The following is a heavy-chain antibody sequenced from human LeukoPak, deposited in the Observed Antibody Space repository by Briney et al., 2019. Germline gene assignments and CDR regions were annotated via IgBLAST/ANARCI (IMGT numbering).Heavy chain of an antibody. V-gene: IGHV3-30*02. Sequence: GGSLRLSCAASGFTFSSYGMHWVRQAPGKGLEWVAFIRYDGSNKYYADSVKGRFTISRDNSKNTLYLQMNSLRAEDTAVYYCAKDPQKWESYFDYWGQGTLVPVSS. CDR1: GFTFSSYG. CDR2: IRYDGSNK. D-gene: IGHD1-26*01. J-gene: IGHJ4*02. CDR3: AKDPQKWESYFDY.